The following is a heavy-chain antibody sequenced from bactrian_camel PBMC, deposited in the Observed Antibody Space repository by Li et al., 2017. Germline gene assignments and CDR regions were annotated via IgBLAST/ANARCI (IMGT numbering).Heavy chain of an antibody. D-gene: IGHD4*01. CDR2: ISSDGGDI. Sequence: HVQLVESGGGSVQAGGSLRLSCEASRYTVRPGCMAWFRRAPGKEREGVAHISSDGGDIYYAAPVKGRFTISQDNAKNMVFLQMNSLKVEDTAMYYCAADFGDYGRTVCAVEFALYGSKGQGTQVTV. J-gene: IGHJ4*01. V-gene: IGHV3-3*01. CDR1: RYTVRPGC.